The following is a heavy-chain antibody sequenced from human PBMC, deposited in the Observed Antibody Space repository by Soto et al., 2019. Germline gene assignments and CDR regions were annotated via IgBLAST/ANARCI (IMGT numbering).Heavy chain of an antibody. CDR1: GGSISSYY. V-gene: IGHV4-59*06. CDR2: IYYSGST. CDR3: AREGGYYDSSGYSGGMDV. J-gene: IGHJ6*02. D-gene: IGHD3-22*01. Sequence: PSETLSLTCTVSGGSISSYYWPWIRQPPGKGLERTRYIYYSGSTYYNPSLKSRVTISVDTSKNQFSLKLSSVTAADTAVYYCAREGGYYDSSGYSGGMDVWGQGTTVTVSS.